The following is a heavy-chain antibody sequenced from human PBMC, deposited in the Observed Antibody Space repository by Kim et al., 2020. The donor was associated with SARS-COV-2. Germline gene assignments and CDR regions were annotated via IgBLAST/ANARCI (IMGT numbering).Heavy chain of an antibody. D-gene: IGHD3-10*01. CDR1: GGSFSGYY. Sequence: SDTLSLTCAVYGGSFSGYYWSWIRQPPGKGLEWIGEINHSGSTNYNPSLKSRVTISVDTSKNQFSLKLSSVTAAATAVYYCAIGLYYYGSGIYHYWGQGT. V-gene: IGHV4-34*01. J-gene: IGHJ4*02. CDR2: INHSGST. CDR3: AIGLYYYGSGIYHY.